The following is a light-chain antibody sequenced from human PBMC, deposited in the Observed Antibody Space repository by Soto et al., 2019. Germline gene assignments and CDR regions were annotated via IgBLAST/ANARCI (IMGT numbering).Light chain of an antibody. CDR2: DNN. Sequence: QSVLTQPPSVSAAPGQTVTISCSGSSSNIGNNYVSWYQQLPGTAPKLLIYDNNKRPSGIPDRFSGSKSGTSATLGITGLQTGDEADYYCGTWDSSSVVFGGGTKVTVL. CDR1: SSNIGNNY. CDR3: GTWDSSSVV. V-gene: IGLV1-51*01. J-gene: IGLJ2*01.